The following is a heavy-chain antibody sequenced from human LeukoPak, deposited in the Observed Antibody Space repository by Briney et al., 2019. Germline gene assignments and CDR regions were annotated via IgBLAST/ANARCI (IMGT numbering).Heavy chain of an antibody. Sequence: PGGPLRLSCAASGFTFSDYSMNWVRQSPGKGLEWVSSIYSSSYYIFYAGPVKGRFTISKDNAKYSLYLQMSSLKSEDTAVYYAARVGGTITDLDYWGQGTLVSVSS. V-gene: IGHV3-21*01. CDR2: IYSSSYYI. CDR1: GFTFSDYS. J-gene: IGHJ4*02. CDR3: ARVGGTITDLDY. D-gene: IGHD3-10*01.